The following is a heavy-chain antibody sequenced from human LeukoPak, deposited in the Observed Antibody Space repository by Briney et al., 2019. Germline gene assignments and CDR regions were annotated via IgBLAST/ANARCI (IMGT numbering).Heavy chain of an antibody. Sequence: ASVKVSCKASGYTFTTYGISWVRQAPGQGLEWMGWISVYNGNTNYAQKFQGRVTMTTDTSTSTAYMELRSLRSDDTAVYYCARVVSSWFYYYYMDVWGKGTTVTVSS. V-gene: IGHV1-18*01. D-gene: IGHD6-13*01. J-gene: IGHJ6*03. CDR2: ISVYNGNT. CDR3: ARVVSSWFYYYYMDV. CDR1: GYTFTTYG.